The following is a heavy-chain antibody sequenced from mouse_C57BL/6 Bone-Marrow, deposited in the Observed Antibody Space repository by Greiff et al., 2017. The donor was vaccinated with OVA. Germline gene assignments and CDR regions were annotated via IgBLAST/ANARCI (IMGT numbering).Heavy chain of an antibody. CDR2: INPNNGGT. J-gene: IGHJ3*01. CDR1: GYTFTDYY. Sequence: EVQLQQSGPELVKPGASVKISCKASGYTFTDYYMNWVKQSHGKSLEWIGDINPNNGGTSYNQKFKGKATLTVDKSSSTAYMELRSLTSEDSAVYYCAREGNGSSSAWFAYWGQGTLVTVSA. V-gene: IGHV1-26*01. D-gene: IGHD1-1*01. CDR3: AREGNGSSSAWFAY.